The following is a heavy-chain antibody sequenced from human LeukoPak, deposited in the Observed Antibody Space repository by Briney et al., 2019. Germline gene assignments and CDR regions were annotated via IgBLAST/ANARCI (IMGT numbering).Heavy chain of an antibody. CDR2: IYFSGST. J-gene: IGHJ4*02. CDR1: GGSISSSSYY. CDR3: ARHQRGSGWYFGY. D-gene: IGHD6-19*01. V-gene: IGHV4-39*01. Sequence: SETLSLTCTVSGGSISSSSYYWGWIRQPPGKGLEWIGSIYFSGSTYYNPSLKSRVTISVDTSKNQFSLKLSSVTAAGTAVYYCARHQRGSGWYFGYWGQGTLVTVSS.